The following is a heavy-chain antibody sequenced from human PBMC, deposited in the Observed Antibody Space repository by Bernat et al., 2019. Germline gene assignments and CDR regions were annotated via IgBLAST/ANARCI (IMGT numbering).Heavy chain of an antibody. CDR3: ARGPPIAAADFGDGAD. Sequence: QVQLQHWGAGLLKPSETLSPTCAVYGGSFSGYYWRWIRQPPGKGREWIGEINHSGSTNYNPSLKSRVTISVDTSKNQFSLTLSSVTAADTAVYYCARGPPIAAADFGDGADWGQGTLVTVSS. CDR2: INHSGST. V-gene: IGHV4-34*01. D-gene: IGHD6-13*01. CDR1: GGSFSGYY. J-gene: IGHJ4*02.